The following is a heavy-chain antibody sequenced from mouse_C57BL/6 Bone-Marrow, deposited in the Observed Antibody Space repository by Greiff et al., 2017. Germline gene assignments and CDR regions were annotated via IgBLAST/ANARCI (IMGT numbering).Heavy chain of an antibody. D-gene: IGHD1-1*01. CDR1: GYTFTSYW. Sequence: VKLQQPGAELVKPGASVKMSCKASGYTFTSYWITWVKQRPGQGLEWIGDIYPGSGSTNYNEKFKSKATLTVDTSSSTAYMQLSSLTSEDSAVYYCARPHYYGSSFWYFDVWGTGTTVTVSS. V-gene: IGHV1-55*01. CDR3: ARPHYYGSSFWYFDV. J-gene: IGHJ1*03. CDR2: IYPGSGST.